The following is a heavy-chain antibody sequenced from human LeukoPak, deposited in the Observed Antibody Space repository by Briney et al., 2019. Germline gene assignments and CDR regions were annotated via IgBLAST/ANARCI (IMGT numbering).Heavy chain of an antibody. CDR1: GFTFSSYG. CDR3: AKDLRVGYCSSTNCPEAFDI. CDR2: IRYDGSNK. D-gene: IGHD2-2*01. J-gene: IGHJ3*02. V-gene: IGHV3-30*02. Sequence: GGSLRLSCAASGFTFSSYGIHWACQAPGKGLEWVTFIRYDGSNKYYADSVKGRFTISRDNSKNTLYLQMNSLRAEDTAVYYCAKDLRVGYCSSTNCPEAFDIWGQGTMVTVSS.